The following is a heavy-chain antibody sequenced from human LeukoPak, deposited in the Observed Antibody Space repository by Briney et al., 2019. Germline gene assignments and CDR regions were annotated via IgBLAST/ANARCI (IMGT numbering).Heavy chain of an antibody. CDR1: GFTFSSYW. V-gene: IGHV3-74*01. CDR2: INSDGSRT. CDR3: ARDVQAWPGY. J-gene: IGHJ4*02. Sequence: HPGGTLRLSCAASGFTFSSYWMHWVRQAPGKGLVWVSRINSDGSRTTYADSVKGRFTISRDNAKYTLHLQMNSLRAEDTAVYYCARDVQAWPGYWGQGTLVTVSS.